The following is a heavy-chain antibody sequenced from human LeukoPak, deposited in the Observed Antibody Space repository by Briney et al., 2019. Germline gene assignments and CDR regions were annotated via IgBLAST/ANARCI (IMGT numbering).Heavy chain of an antibody. J-gene: IGHJ4*02. V-gene: IGHV4-34*01. CDR2: INHSGNT. D-gene: IGHD3-3*01. Sequence: SETLSLTCAVYGGSFSGYYWSWIRQPPGKGLEWIGEINHSGNTNYNPSLKSRVTISVDTSKNQLSLKLSSVTAADTAVYYCARGGTHDFWSGYYYFDYWGQGTLVTVSS. CDR3: ARGGTHDFWSGYYYFDY. CDR1: GGSFSGYY.